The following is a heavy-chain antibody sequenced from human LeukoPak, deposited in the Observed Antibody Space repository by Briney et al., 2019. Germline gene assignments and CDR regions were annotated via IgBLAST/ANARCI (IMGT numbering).Heavy chain of an antibody. Sequence: GGSLRLSCSASGFTFSEYSMAWVRQTPGKGLEWVSAISDSAFATYYTDSVKGRFTISRDNSKNTLYLQMNNLRAEDTALYYCAKSSGWTLNWFDSWGQGTLVTVSS. CDR1: GFTFSEYS. V-gene: IGHV3-23*01. CDR3: AKSSGWTLNWFDS. J-gene: IGHJ5*01. D-gene: IGHD6-25*01. CDR2: ISDSAFAT.